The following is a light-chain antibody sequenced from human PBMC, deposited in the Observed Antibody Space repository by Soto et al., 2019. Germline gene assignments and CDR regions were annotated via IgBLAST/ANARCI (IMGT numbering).Light chain of an antibody. CDR2: SNN. CDR3: AAWDDSLNGEV. V-gene: IGLV1-44*01. CDR1: SSNIGSNT. J-gene: IGLJ2*01. Sequence: QSVLTQPPSASGTPGQRVTISCSGSSSNIGSNTVNWYQQLPGTAPKLLIYSNNQRPSGVPDRFSGSKSGTSASLAISGLQSEDEADYYCAAWDDSLNGEVSGGGTKVTVL.